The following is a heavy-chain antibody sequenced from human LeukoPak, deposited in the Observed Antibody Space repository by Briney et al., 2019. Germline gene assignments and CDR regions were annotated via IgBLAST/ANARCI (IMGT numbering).Heavy chain of an antibody. CDR2: ISWNSGSI. V-gene: IGHV3-9*01. D-gene: IGHD4-17*01. CDR1: GFTFDDYA. J-gene: IGHJ3*02. CDR3: AKVGPLRPNDAFDI. Sequence: GRSLRLSCAASGFTFDDYAVHWVRHAPGKGLEWVSGISWNSGSIGYADSVKGRFTISRDNAKNSLYLQMNSLRAEDTALYYCAKVGPLRPNDAFDIWGQGTMVTVSS.